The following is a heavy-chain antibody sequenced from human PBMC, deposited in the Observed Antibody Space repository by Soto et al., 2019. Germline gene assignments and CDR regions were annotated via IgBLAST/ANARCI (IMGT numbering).Heavy chain of an antibody. CDR3: AVNYYDSSGYRGPFDY. CDR2: IVVGSGNT. D-gene: IGHD3-22*01. J-gene: IGHJ4*02. V-gene: IGHV1-58*01. Sequence: ASVKVSCKASGFTFTSSAVQWVRQGRGQRLEWIGWIVVGSGNTNYAQKFQERVTITRDMSTSTAYMELSSLRSEDTAVYYCAVNYYDSSGYRGPFDYWGQGTLVTVSS. CDR1: GFTFTSSA.